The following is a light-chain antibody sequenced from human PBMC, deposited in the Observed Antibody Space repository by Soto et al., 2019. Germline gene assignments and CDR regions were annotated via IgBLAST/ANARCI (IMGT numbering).Light chain of an antibody. CDR3: QHYYSYPPT. V-gene: IGKV1-5*03. CDR1: QNISTW. J-gene: IGKJ4*01. Sequence: DIQMTQSPATLSASVGDRVTITCRASQNISTWLAWYQQKPGKAPKLLIYEASSLETGVPSRFSGSGSGTEYTLTISCLQSEDFATYYCQHYYSYPPTFGEGTKV. CDR2: EAS.